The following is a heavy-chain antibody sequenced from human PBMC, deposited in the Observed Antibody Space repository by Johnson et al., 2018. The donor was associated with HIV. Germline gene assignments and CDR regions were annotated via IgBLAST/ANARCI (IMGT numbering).Heavy chain of an antibody. J-gene: IGHJ3*02. CDR1: GFTFDDYA. Sequence: VQLVESGGGLVQPGRSLRLSCAASGFTFDDYAMHWVRQAPGKGLEWVSGISWNSGRIAYADSVKGRFTISRDNAKNSLYLQMNSLRAEDTALYYCARAWYSSSAFDIWGQGTLVTVSS. CDR2: ISWNSGRI. D-gene: IGHD6-6*01. V-gene: IGHV3-9*01. CDR3: ARAWYSSSAFDI.